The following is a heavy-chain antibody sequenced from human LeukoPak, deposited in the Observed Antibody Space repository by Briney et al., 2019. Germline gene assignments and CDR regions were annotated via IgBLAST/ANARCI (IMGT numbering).Heavy chain of an antibody. Sequence: ASVKVSCKASGYTFTGYYMHWVRQAPGQGLEWMGWINPNSGGTNYAQKFQGRVTMTRDTSISTAYMELSRLRSDDTAVYYCARDLFPYSSSWYGSGYNWFDPWGQGTLVTVSS. D-gene: IGHD6-13*01. CDR3: ARDLFPYSSSWYGSGYNWFDP. J-gene: IGHJ5*02. CDR2: INPNSGGT. V-gene: IGHV1-2*02. CDR1: GYTFTGYY.